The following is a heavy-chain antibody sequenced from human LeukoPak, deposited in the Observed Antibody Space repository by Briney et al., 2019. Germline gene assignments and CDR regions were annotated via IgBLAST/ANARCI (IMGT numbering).Heavy chain of an antibody. CDR1: GGSISSSVHH. D-gene: IGHD3-22*01. CDR2: IYYSGST. J-gene: IGHJ3*02. V-gene: IGHV4-39*01. CDR3: AATYYYDSSGYHAFDI. Sequence: PSETLSLTCSVSGGSISSSVHHWGWIRQPPGKGLEWIGTIYYSGSTYYNPSLKSRVTISVDTPKNQFSLKLSSVTAADTAVYYCAATYYYDSSGYHAFDIWGQGTMVTVSS.